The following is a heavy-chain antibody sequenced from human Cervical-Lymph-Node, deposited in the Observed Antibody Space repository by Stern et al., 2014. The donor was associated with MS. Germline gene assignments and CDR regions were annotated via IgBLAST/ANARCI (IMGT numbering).Heavy chain of an antibody. CDR2: IYHRGAS. D-gene: IGHD2/OR15-2a*01. J-gene: IGHJ2*01. CDR1: GGSVSSTNW. V-gene: IGHV4-4*02. CDR3: ARERQQYCNSEGCSYWYFDL. Sequence: VQLQESGPGLVKPSGTLSLTCAVSGGSVSSTNWWSWVRQSPGKGLEWIGNIYHRGASNSRRSLRSRVSISLDNSKNHLSLHLTSVTAADTAVYYCARERQQYCNSEGCSYWYFDLWGRGTLVTVSS.